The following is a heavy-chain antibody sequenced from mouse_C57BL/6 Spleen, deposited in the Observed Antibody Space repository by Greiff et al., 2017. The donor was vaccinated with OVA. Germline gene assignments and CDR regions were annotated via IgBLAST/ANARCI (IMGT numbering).Heavy chain of an antibody. Sequence: VQLQQSGAELVKPGASVKISCKASGYAFSSYWMNWVKQRPGKGLEWIGQIYPGDGDTNYNRKFKGKATLTADKSSSTAYMQLSSLTSEDSAVYFCAREGGSVVVPFDYWGQGTTLTVSS. CDR2: IYPGDGDT. D-gene: IGHD1-1*01. CDR3: AREGGSVVVPFDY. J-gene: IGHJ2*01. V-gene: IGHV1-80*01. CDR1: GYAFSSYW.